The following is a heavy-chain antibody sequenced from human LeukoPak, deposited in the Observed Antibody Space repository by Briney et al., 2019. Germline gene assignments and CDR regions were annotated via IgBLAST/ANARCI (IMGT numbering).Heavy chain of an antibody. CDR2: IYYSGST. D-gene: IGHD3-9*01. CDR3: ARERADLTGRPSEIDY. V-gene: IGHV4-30-4*01. J-gene: IGHJ4*02. CDR1: GGSISSGDYY. Sequence: SETLSLTCTVSGGSISSGDYYWSWIRQPPGKGLEWIGYIYYSGSTYYNPSLKSRVTISVDTSKNQFSLKLSSVTAADTAVYYCARERADLTGRPSEIDYWGQGTLVTVSS.